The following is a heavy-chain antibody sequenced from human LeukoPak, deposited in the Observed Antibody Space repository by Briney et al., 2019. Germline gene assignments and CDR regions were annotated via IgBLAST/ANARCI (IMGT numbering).Heavy chain of an antibody. V-gene: IGHV3-7*01. J-gene: IGHJ5*02. CDR2: IKQDGSEK. Sequence: GGSLRLSCAASGFTFSSYWMSWVRQAPGKGLEWVANIKQDGSEKYYVDSVKGRFTISRDNSKNTLYLQMNSLRAEDTAVYYCARAPKAYYYGSGSYSNWFDPWGEGTLVTVSS. CDR1: GFTFSSYW. D-gene: IGHD3-10*01. CDR3: ARAPKAYYYGSGSYSNWFDP.